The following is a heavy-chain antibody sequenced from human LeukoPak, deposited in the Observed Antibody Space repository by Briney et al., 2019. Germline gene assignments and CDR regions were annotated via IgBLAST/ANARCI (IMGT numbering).Heavy chain of an antibody. D-gene: IGHD2-2*01. CDR2: IIPIFGTA. V-gene: IGHV1-69*05. J-gene: IGHJ6*02. CDR3: ARVVRYCSSTSCYEDYYYYGMDV. CDR1: GGTFSSYA. Sequence: VASVKVSYKASGGTFSSYAISWVRQAPGQGLEWMGGIIPIFGTANYAQKFQGRVTITTDESTSTAYMELSSLRSEDTAVYYCARVVRYCSSTSCYEDYYYYGMDVWGQGTTVTVSS.